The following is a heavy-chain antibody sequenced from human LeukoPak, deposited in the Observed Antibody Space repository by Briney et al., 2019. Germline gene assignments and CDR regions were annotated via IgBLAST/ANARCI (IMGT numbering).Heavy chain of an antibody. CDR2: INPNSGGT. Sequence: ASVKVSCKASGYTFTCYYMHWVRQAPGQGLEWMGWINPNSGGTNYAQKFQGRVTMTRDTSISTAYMELSRLRSDDTAVYYCARDRIQNWNYYYYYYMDVWGKGTTVTVSS. J-gene: IGHJ6*03. D-gene: IGHD1-1*01. CDR3: ARDRIQNWNYYYYYYMDV. V-gene: IGHV1-2*02. CDR1: GYTFTCYY.